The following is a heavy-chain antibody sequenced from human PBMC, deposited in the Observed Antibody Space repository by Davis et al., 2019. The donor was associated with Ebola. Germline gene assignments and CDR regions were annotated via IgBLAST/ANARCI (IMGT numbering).Heavy chain of an antibody. J-gene: IGHJ5*02. Sequence: SVKVSCKASGYTFSSYAISWVRQAPGQGLEWMGGIIPIFGTANYAQKFQGRVTITADESTSTAYMELSSLRSEDTAVYYCARDLLMVQGVKNWVDPWGQGTLVTVSS. V-gene: IGHV1-69*13. D-gene: IGHD3-10*01. CDR2: IIPIFGTA. CDR3: ARDLLMVQGVKNWVDP. CDR1: GYTFSSYA.